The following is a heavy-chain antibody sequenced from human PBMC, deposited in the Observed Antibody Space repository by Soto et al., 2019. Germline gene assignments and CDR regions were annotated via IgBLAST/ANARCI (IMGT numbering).Heavy chain of an antibody. J-gene: IGHJ4*02. V-gene: IGHV4-59*08. CDR3: ARHTPAISISDH. Sequence: SETLSLTCTVSNDSIRRYYWSWIRQLPGRGLEWIGYAFHTGGTNYNPSLKSRVTISVDTSKNQFSLKLSSVTAADTAVYYCARHTPAISISDHWGQALLVTGSS. CDR2: AFHTGGT. CDR1: NDSIRRYY. D-gene: IGHD2-15*01.